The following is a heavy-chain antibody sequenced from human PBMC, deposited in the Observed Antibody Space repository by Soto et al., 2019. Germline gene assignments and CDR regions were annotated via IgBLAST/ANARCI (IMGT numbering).Heavy chain of an antibody. J-gene: IGHJ3*02. D-gene: IGHD6-19*01. Sequence: PSQTLSLTCAISGDSVSSNSGAWNWIRQSPSRGLEWLGRTYYRSKWFNDYAEPVKRRMTINPDTSKNQFSLQLNSVTPEDTAVYYCARSRPYTSGWYAIDIWGQGTMVTVSS. CDR2: TYYRSKWFN. CDR1: GDSVSSNSGA. CDR3: ARSRPYTSGWYAIDI. V-gene: IGHV6-1*01.